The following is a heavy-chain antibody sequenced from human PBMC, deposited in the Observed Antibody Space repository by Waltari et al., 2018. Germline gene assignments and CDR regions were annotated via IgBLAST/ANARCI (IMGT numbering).Heavy chain of an antibody. J-gene: IGHJ4*02. D-gene: IGHD2-2*01. CDR1: GFTFSSYG. V-gene: IGHV3-30*18. CDR2: ISYDGSNK. CDR3: AKDLVPAGTYYFDY. Sequence: QVQLVESGGGVVQPGRSLRLSCAASGFTFSSYGMHWVRQAPGKGLEWVAVISYDGSNKYYADSVKGRFTISRDNSKNTLYLQMNSLRAEDTAVYYCAKDLVPAGTYYFDYWGQGTLVTVSS.